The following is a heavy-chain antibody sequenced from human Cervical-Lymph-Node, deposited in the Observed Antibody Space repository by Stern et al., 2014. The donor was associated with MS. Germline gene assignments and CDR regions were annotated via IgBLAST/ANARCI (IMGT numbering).Heavy chain of an antibody. V-gene: IGHV1-18*01. D-gene: IGHD3-10*01. J-gene: IGHJ4*02. Sequence: QVQLVQSGAEVQKPGASVKVSCTASGYTFINYGIGWVRQAPGQGLEWMGWISVPNGNTKYPQNLQGRVTMTTDTSTNTVYMELRSLRSDDTAVYYCASFVATGGSGSFDYWGQGTLVTVSS. CDR3: ASFVATGGSGSFDY. CDR1: GYTFINYG. CDR2: ISVPNGNT.